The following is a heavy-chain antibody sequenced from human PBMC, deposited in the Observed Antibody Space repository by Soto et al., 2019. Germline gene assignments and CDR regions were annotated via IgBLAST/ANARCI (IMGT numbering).Heavy chain of an antibody. Sequence: QVQLVESGGGVVQPGRSLRLSCAASGFTFSSYAMHWVRQAPGKGLEWVAVISYDGSNKYYADSVKGRFTISRDNSKNTXXLQMNSLRAEDTAVYYCARDKRDLRFLEWSYYFDFWGQGTLVTVSS. CDR2: ISYDGSNK. V-gene: IGHV3-30-3*01. CDR3: ARDKRDLRFLEWSYYFDF. J-gene: IGHJ4*02. D-gene: IGHD3-3*01. CDR1: GFTFSSYA.